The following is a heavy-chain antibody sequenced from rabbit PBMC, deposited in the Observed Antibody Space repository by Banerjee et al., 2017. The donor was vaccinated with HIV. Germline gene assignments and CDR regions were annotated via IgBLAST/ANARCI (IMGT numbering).Heavy chain of an antibody. CDR1: GIDFSGYYY. CDR3: ARSANFPYDPVNL. Sequence: QSLEESGGDLVKPGASLTLTCTASGIDFSGYYYMCWVRQAPGKGLEWIACIYTSSGSTYYASWAKGRFTISKTSSTTVTLQMTSLTAADTATYFCARSANFPYDPVNLWGQGTLVTVS. D-gene: IGHD6-1*01. J-gene: IGHJ4*01. CDR2: IYTSSGST. V-gene: IGHV1S40*01.